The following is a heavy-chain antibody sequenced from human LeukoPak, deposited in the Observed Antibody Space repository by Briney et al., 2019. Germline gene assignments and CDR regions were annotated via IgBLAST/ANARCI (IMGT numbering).Heavy chain of an antibody. D-gene: IGHD2-2*01. CDR2: IIPIFGTA. CDR3: ARDMGVVPAAIGSYYYYMDV. Sequence: PGSSAKVSFKASGGPFSSYAISWVRQPPGQRLEWMGGIIPIFGTANYTQKFQGRVTITVDESTSTAYLELSSLRSEDTAVYYCARDMGVVPAAIGSYYYYMDVWGKGTTVTVSS. J-gene: IGHJ6*03. V-gene: IGHV1-69*01. CDR1: GGPFSSYA.